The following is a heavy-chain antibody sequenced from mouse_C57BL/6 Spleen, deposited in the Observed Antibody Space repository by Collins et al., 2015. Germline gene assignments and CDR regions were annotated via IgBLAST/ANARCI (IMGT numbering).Heavy chain of an antibody. V-gene: IGHV1-26*01. Sequence: EVQLQQPGPELVKPGASVKISCKASGYTFTDYYMNWVKQSHGKSLERIGDINPNNGGTSYNQKFKGKATLTVDKSSSTASMELRSLTSEDSAVYFCARDYYGSSWYFDVWGTGTTVTVSS. D-gene: IGHD1-1*01. CDR1: GYTFTDYY. CDR3: ARDYYGSSWYFDV. J-gene: IGHJ1*03. CDR2: INPNNGGT.